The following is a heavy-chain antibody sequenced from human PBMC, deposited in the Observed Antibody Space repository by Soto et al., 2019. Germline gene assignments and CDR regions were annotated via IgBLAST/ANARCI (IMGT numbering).Heavy chain of an antibody. J-gene: IGHJ4*02. CDR1: GGSFSGYY. D-gene: IGHD2-21*01. V-gene: IGHV4-34*01. CDR3: TRRGGGNYPYYFDY. CDR2: IDHRGSA. Sequence: QVQLQQWGAGLLKPSETLSLACAVYGGSFSGYYWSWIRQPPGKGLEWIGEIDHRGSANYNPSLKSRVNISVDTSKNQFSLKLSSVAAADTAVYYCTRRGGGNYPYYFDYWGQGTLLTVSS.